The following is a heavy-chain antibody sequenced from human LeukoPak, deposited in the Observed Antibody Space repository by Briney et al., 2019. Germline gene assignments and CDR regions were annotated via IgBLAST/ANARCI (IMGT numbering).Heavy chain of an antibody. CDR3: ASGYCSSTSCSVWGFDY. CDR2: INPSGGST. J-gene: IGHJ4*02. D-gene: IGHD2-2*01. Sequence: ASVKVSCKASGYTFTSYYMHWVRQAPGQGLEWMGIINPSGGSTSCAQKFQGRVTMTRDMSTSTVYMELSSLRSEDTAVYYCASGYCSSTSCSVWGFDYWGQGTLVTVSS. V-gene: IGHV1-46*01. CDR1: GYTFTSYY.